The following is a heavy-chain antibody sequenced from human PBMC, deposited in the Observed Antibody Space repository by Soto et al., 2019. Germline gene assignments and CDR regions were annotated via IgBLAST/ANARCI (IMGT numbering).Heavy chain of an antibody. J-gene: IGHJ4*02. Sequence: SETLSLTCTFSGCSISSRSHYWGWIRQPPGKGLEWIGSIYYSGSTFYNPSLKSRVTISVDTSKSQFSLNLTSVTAADTAVYFCARQVQDFSGPGSYYFDSWGQGTLVTVSS. CDR1: GCSISSRSHY. CDR3: ARQVQDFSGPGSYYFDS. D-gene: IGHD3-10*01. CDR2: IYYSGST. V-gene: IGHV4-39*01.